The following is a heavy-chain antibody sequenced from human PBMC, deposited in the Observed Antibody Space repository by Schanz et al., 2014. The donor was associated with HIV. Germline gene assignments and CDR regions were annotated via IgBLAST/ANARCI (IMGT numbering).Heavy chain of an antibody. V-gene: IGHV3-33*01. CDR1: GFIFRSYG. D-gene: IGHD2-21*02. CDR2: IWNDGSNK. Sequence: QVQLVESWGGVVQPGRSLRLSCAASGFIFRSYGMDWVRPAPGKGLAGGAVIWNDGSNKYYADSVKGRFTISRDNSKNTLYLQVNSLRAEDTAVYYCARERMTANWKAGMDVWGQGTTVTVSS. CDR3: ARERMTANWKAGMDV. J-gene: IGHJ6*02.